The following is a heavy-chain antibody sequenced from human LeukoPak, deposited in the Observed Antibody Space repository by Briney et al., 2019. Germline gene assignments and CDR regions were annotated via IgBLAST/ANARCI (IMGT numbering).Heavy chain of an antibody. V-gene: IGHV4-39*02. CDR1: GDSISISTYY. Sequence: SETLSLTCTVSGDSISISTYYWCWVRQSPGKGLEWIGSIYSGGNTNYNPSLKSRATISVDTSKNLFSLKLSSVTAADTAVYYCARDVFTIFGVVIIPPSNWFDPWGQGTLVTVSS. D-gene: IGHD3-3*01. CDR3: ARDVFTIFGVVIIPPSNWFDP. CDR2: IYSGGNT. J-gene: IGHJ5*02.